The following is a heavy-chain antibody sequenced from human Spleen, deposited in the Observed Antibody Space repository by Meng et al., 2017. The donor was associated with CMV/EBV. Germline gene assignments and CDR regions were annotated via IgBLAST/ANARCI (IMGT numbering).Heavy chain of an antibody. CDR2: INPKSGGT. D-gene: IGHD6-6*01. CDR3: ARVRYREQLVPLDY. CDR1: GYTFIGYD. V-gene: IGHV1-2*02. Sequence: ASVKVSCKASGYTFIGYDLHWVRQAPGQGLEWMGWINPKSGGTNYAQRFQGRVTMTRDTSINTVYMELRRLRSDDTAVYFCARVRYREQLVPLDYWGQGTLVTVSS. J-gene: IGHJ4*02.